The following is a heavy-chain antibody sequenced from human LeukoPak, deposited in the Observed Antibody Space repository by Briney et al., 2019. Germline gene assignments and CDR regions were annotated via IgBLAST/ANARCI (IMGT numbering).Heavy chain of an antibody. CDR3: ARDSLWGLFGY. J-gene: IGHJ4*02. D-gene: IGHD3-10*02. CDR1: GFTFSSYA. CDR2: ISGSGGST. V-gene: IGHV3-23*01. Sequence: GGSLRLSCAASGFTFSSYAMSWVRQAPGKGLEWVSAISGSGGSTYYADSVKGRFTISRDNSKNTLYLQMNSLRAEDTAVYYCARDSLWGLFGYWGQGTLVTVSS.